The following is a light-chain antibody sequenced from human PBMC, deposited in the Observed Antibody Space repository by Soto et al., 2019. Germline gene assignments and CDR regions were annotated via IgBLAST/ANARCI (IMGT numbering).Light chain of an antibody. CDR3: HQYDTSPPVT. Sequence: EIVLTQSPGTLSLSPGERATLSCRASQSVNSNYLAWYQQKPGQAPRLLIYGASSRATGVPDRFTGSGSGTDFTLIINRLEPEDFAVYYCHQYDTSPPVTFGPGSKVDIK. CDR2: GAS. J-gene: IGKJ3*01. V-gene: IGKV3-20*01. CDR1: QSVNSNY.